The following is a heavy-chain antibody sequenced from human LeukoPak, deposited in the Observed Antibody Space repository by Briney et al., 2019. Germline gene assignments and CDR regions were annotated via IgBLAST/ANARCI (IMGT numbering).Heavy chain of an antibody. CDR3: AKDRARYYDFWSGPDPLDY. J-gene: IGHJ4*02. D-gene: IGHD3-3*01. V-gene: IGHV3-64*04. CDR1: GFTFSDYS. Sequence: GGSLRLSCSASGFTFSDYSMHWVRQAPGKGLEYVSAISSNGGSTYYASSVKGRFTISRDNSKNTLYLQMNSLRAEDTAVYYCAKDRARYYDFWSGPDPLDYWGQGTLVTVSS. CDR2: ISSNGGST.